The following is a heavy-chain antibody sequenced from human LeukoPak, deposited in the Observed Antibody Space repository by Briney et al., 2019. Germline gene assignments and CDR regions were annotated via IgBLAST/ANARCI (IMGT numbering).Heavy chain of an antibody. Sequence: GGSLRLSCAASGFTFSDYYMSWFRQAPGKGLEWLSHISGSGRTIHYADSVKGRLTVPRDTAKNSLYLQINALRAEDTAVYYCAKDLTGAYAFDFWGQGTMVTVSS. V-gene: IGHV3-11*04. CDR2: ISGSGRTI. J-gene: IGHJ3*01. D-gene: IGHD3-10*01. CDR3: AKDLTGAYAFDF. CDR1: GFTFSDYY.